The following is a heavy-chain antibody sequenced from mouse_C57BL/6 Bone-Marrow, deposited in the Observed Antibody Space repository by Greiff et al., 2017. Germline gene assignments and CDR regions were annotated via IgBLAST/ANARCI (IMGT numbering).Heavy chain of an antibody. CDR3: VAFYWYCDV. CDR1: GFSFNTYA. J-gene: IGHJ1*03. CDR2: IRSKSNNYAT. Sequence: EVHLVESGGGLVQPKGSLKLSCAASGFSFNTYAMNWVRQAPGKGLEWVARIRSKSNNYATYYAESVKDRFTISRDDSESMLYQQMNNLKTEDTAMYYCVAFYWYCDVWGTGTTVTVSS. V-gene: IGHV10-1*01.